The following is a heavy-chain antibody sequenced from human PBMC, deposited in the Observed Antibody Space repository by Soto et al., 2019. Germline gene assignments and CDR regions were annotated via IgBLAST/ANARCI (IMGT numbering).Heavy chain of an antibody. CDR2: IIPIFGTA. CDR3: ARRGGGYSYGSFDY. J-gene: IGHJ4*02. V-gene: IGHV1-69*06. Sequence: SVRVSCKASGGTFSSYAISWVRQAPGQGLEWMGGIIPIFGTANYAQKFQGRVTITADKSTSTAYMELSSLRSEDTAVYYCARRGGGYSYGSFDYWGPGTLVTVSS. D-gene: IGHD5-18*01. CDR1: GGTFSSYA.